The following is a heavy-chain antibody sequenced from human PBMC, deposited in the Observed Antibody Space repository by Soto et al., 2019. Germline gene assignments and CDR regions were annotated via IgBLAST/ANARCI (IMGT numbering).Heavy chain of an antibody. V-gene: IGHV3-7*01. Sequence: GGSLRLSCAASGFTFSSYWMSWVRQAPGKGLEWVANIKQDGSEKYYVDSVKGRFTISRDNAKNSLYLQMNSLRAEDTAVYYCAREGRVPAADYYYYYYYMDVWGKGTTVTVSS. J-gene: IGHJ6*03. CDR1: GFTFSSYW. CDR3: AREGRVPAADYYYYYYYMDV. D-gene: IGHD2-2*01. CDR2: IKQDGSEK.